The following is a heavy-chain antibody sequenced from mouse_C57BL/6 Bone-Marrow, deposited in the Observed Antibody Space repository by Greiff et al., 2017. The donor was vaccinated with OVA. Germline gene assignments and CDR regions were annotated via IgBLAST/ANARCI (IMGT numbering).Heavy chain of an antibody. J-gene: IGHJ3*01. D-gene: IGHD2-2*01. CDR1: GYTFTSYW. Sequence: QVQLQQPGAELVKPGASVKVSCKASGYTFTSYWMHWVKQRPGQGLEWIGRIHPSDSDTNYNQKFKGKATLTVDKSSSTAYMQLSSLTSEDSAVYYCAILMVTTEFAYGGQGTLVTVSA. V-gene: IGHV1-74*01. CDR3: AILMVTTEFAY. CDR2: IHPSDSDT.